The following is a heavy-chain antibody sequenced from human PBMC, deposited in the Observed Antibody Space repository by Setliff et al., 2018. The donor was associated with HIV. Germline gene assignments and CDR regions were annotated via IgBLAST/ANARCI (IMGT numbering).Heavy chain of an antibody. CDR2: INPSGNT. J-gene: IGHJ5*02. Sequence: SETLSLTCAVYGESLSGYYWTWIRQSPKKGLEWIGDINPSGNTNYNPSLKSRLTISGDTSKNQFSLNLSSVTAADTAVYYCARSGPNKWIHLYHWAQGALVTVSS. CDR3: ARSGPNKWIHLYH. D-gene: IGHD5-18*01. CDR1: GESLSGYY. V-gene: IGHV4-34*01.